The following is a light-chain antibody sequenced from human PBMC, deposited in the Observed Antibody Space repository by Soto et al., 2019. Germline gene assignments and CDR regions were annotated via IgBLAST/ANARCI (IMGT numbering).Light chain of an antibody. V-gene: IGKV1-5*01. J-gene: IGKJ1*01. CDR3: QQHNNSPWT. Sequence: IQVTQSPSYLSALVGDRVAITCRASRSIGDWLAWYQQKPGRAPKLLISDVSRLESGVPSRFSGSGSGTEFTLTISSLQTDDFATYYCQQHNNSPWTSGQGTKVDIK. CDR1: RSIGDW. CDR2: DVS.